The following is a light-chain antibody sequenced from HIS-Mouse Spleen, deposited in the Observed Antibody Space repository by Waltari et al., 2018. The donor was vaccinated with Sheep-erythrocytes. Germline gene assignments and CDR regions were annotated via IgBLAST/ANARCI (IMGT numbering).Light chain of an antibody. J-gene: IGLJ3*02. CDR1: SSDVGSYNL. CDR2: EGS. V-gene: IGLV2-23*01. CDR3: CSYAGSSTPWV. Sequence: QSALTQPASVSGSPGQSIPIPCTGTSSDVGSYNLVSWYQQHPGKAPKLRIYEGSKRPSGVSNRFSGSKSGNTASLTISGLQAEDEADYYCCSYAGSSTPWVFGGGTKLTVL.